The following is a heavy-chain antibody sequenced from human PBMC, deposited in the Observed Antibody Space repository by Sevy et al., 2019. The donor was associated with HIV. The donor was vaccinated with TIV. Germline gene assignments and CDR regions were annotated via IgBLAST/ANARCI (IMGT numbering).Heavy chain of an antibody. CDR3: ARGRLAAVDPYYYYYYGMDV. J-gene: IGHJ6*02. D-gene: IGHD6-13*01. V-gene: IGHV1-18*04. CDR1: GYTFTSYG. CDR2: ISADNAYI. Sequence: ASVKVSCKASGYTFTSYGISWVRQAPGQGLEWMGWISADNAYINYAQKVQGRVTMTTDTSTSTAYMELRSLRSDDTAVYYCARGRLAAVDPYYYYYYGMDVWGQGTTVTVSS.